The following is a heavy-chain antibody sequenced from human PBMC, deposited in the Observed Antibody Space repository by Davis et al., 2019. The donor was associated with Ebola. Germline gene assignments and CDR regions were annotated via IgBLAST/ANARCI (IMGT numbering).Heavy chain of an antibody. CDR1: GFTFSSYA. D-gene: IGHD3-22*01. Sequence: GESLKISCAASGFTFSSYAMHWVRQAPGKGLEWVAVISYDGSNKYYADSVKGRFTISRDNSKNTLYLQMNSLRAEDTAVYYCARDFRIYYDISGYYAWGYYFDYWCQVTLVTVSS. J-gene: IGHJ4*02. CDR3: ARDFRIYYDISGYYAWGYYFDY. V-gene: IGHV3-30-3*01. CDR2: ISYDGSNK.